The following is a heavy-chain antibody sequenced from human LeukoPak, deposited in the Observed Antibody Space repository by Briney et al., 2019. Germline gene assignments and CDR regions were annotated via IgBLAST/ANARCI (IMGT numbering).Heavy chain of an antibody. D-gene: IGHD3-3*01. V-gene: IGHV4-59*01. CDR1: GGSISSYY. CDR2: IYYSGST. Sequence: SETLSLTCTVSGGSISSYYWSWIRQPPGKGLEWIGYIYYSGSTNYNPSLKSRVTISVDTSKNQCSLKLSSVTAADTAVYYCARDRRVYYFDYWGQGTLVTVSS. CDR3: ARDRRVYYFDY. J-gene: IGHJ4*02.